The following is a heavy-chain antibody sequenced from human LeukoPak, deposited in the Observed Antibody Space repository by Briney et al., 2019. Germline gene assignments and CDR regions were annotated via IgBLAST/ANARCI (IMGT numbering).Heavy chain of an antibody. CDR1: GYSISSGYY. D-gene: IGHD3-3*01. CDR3: ARQSYDFWSGL. CDR2: IYHSGST. J-gene: IGHJ4*02. V-gene: IGHV4-38-2*01. Sequence: SETLSLTCAVSGYSISSGYYWGWIRQPPGKGLEWIGSIYHSGSTYYNPSLKSRVTISVDTSKNQFSLKLSCVTAADTAVYYCARQSYDFWSGLWGQGTLVTVSS.